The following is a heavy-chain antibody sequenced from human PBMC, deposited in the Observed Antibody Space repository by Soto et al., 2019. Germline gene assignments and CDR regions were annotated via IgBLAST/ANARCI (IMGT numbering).Heavy chain of an antibody. CDR2: VWYDGNNK. J-gene: IGHJ4*02. CDR1: GFTFSTYG. V-gene: IGHV3-33*01. D-gene: IGHD2-21*01. CDR3: TRALRDWDFDF. Sequence: QVQLVESGGGMVQPGRSLRLSCAASGFTFSTYGTHWVRQAPGKGLEWVAVVWYDGNNKYYAEAVKGRFTVSRDNSKNTAYLQINSLRAEDTAVYYCTRALRDWDFDFWGQGTLVTVSS.